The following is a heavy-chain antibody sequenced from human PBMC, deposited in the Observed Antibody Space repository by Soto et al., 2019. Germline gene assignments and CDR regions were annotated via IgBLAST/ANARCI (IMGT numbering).Heavy chain of an antibody. J-gene: IGHJ6*02. CDR2: INKDGGTT. D-gene: IGHD1-20*01. CDR3: AKDLHWYGMDV. V-gene: IGHV3-23*01. CDR1: GFTFSDYF. Sequence: EVQLLESGGGLVKPGESLRLSCAASGFTFSDYFMNWVRQAPGKGLEWVSGINKDGGTTQNADFVRGRFTISRDNSRNTLYLQMNSVRAEDTALYYCAKDLHWYGMDVWGQGTTVTVS.